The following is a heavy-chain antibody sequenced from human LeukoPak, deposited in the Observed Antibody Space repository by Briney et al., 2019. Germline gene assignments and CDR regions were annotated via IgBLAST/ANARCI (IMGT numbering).Heavy chain of an antibody. Sequence: GRSLRLSCAASGFTLSSYGMHWVRQAPGKGLEWVAVISYDGSDKYYADSVKGRFTISRDNSKNTLYLQMNSLRAEDTAVYYCARPAGTYDYSYGMDVWGQGTTVTVSS. CDR3: ARPAGTYDYSYGMDV. CDR1: GFTLSSYG. V-gene: IGHV3-30-3*01. J-gene: IGHJ6*02. CDR2: ISYDGSDK. D-gene: IGHD6-19*01.